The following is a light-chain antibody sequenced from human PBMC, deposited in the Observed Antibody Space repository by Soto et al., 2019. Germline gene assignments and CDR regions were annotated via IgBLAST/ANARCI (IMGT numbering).Light chain of an antibody. J-gene: IGKJ4*01. CDR2: AAS. V-gene: IGKV3-20*01. CDR1: QTLSGNF. CDR3: QQGLT. Sequence: EIVLTQSPDTLSLSPGERATLSYRASQTLSGNFLAWYQVRPGQAPRLLIYAASSRATGIPDRFSGSGSGTDFTLTISRLDPEDFAVYYCQQGLTFGGGTQVEIK.